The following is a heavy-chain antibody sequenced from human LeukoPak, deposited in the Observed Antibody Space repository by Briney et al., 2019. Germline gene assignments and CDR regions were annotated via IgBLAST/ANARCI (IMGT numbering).Heavy chain of an antibody. V-gene: IGHV5-51*01. CDR3: ARQSISSLSLEPLWFGETDGY. Sequence: GESLKISCKGSGYSFTSYWIGWVRQMPGKGLEWMGIIYPGDSDTRYSPSFQGQVTISADKSISTAYLQWSSLKASDTAMYYCARQSISSLSLEPLWFGETDGYWGQGTLVTVSS. CDR1: GYSFTSYW. D-gene: IGHD3-10*01. J-gene: IGHJ4*02. CDR2: IYPGDSDT.